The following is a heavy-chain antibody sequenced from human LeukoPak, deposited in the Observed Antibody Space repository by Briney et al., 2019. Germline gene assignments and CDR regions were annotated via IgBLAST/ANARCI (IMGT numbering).Heavy chain of an antibody. Sequence: QTGGSLRLSCAASGFTFSSYGMHWVRQAPGKGLEWVSDISSSGGTTYYADSVKGRFTISRDNSKNTLYLQMNSLRAEDTAVYHCAKSGGNCAGASCLHYYYYYMDVWGKGTTVTVSS. V-gene: IGHV3-23*01. J-gene: IGHJ6*03. CDR1: GFTFSSYG. D-gene: IGHD2-8*02. CDR2: ISSSGGTT. CDR3: AKSGGNCAGASCLHYYYYYMDV.